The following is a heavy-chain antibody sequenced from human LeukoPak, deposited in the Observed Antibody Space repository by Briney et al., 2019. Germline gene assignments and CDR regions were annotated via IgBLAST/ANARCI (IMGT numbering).Heavy chain of an antibody. D-gene: IGHD6-25*01. Sequence: SETLSLTCTVSGGSISRYYWSWIRQPPGKGLEWIGYIYYSGSTNYNPSLKSRVTISVDTSKNQFSLKLSSVTAADTAVYYCARGTDIAARHVTPSGWYFDLWGRGTLVTVSS. V-gene: IGHV4-59*12. CDR1: GGSISRYY. J-gene: IGHJ2*01. CDR3: ARGTDIAARHVTPSGWYFDL. CDR2: IYYSGST.